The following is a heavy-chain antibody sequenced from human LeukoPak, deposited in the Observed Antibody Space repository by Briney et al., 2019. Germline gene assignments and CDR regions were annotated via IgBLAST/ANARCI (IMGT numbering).Heavy chain of an antibody. CDR3: AQTRGTYVFFDF. Sequence: GGSLRLSCAASGFTFSSYTMNWVRQAPGKGLEWVSTISASGDSTFYADSVQGRFTISRDNSSNTLFLQVNSLRAEDTALYYCAQTRGTYVFFDFWGQGTPVTVSS. V-gene: IGHV3-23*01. CDR2: ISASGDST. CDR1: GFTFSSYT. J-gene: IGHJ4*02. D-gene: IGHD1-26*01.